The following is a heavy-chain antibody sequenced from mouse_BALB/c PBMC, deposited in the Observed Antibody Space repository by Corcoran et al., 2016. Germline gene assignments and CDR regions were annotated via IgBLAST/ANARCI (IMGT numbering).Heavy chain of an antibody. Sequence: LVKTGASVKISCKASGYSFTGYYMHWVKQSHGKSLEWIGYISCYNGATSYNQKFKGKATFTVDTSSSTAYMQFKSLTSEDSAVYYCARGVNYAMDYWGQGTSVTVSS. V-gene: IGHV1S34*01. CDR1: GYSFTGYY. D-gene: IGHD2-5*01. CDR2: ISCYNGAT. J-gene: IGHJ4*01. CDR3: ARGVNYAMDY.